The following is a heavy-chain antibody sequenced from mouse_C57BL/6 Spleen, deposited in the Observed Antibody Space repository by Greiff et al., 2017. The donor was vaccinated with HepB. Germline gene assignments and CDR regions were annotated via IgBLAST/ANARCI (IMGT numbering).Heavy chain of an antibody. V-gene: IGHV1-82*01. CDR2: IYPGDGDT. CDR3: ARGDPNSFYFDY. D-gene: IGHD4-1*01. Sequence: QVQLQRSGPELVKPGASVKISCKASGYAFSSSWMNWVKQRPGKGLEWIGRIYPGDGDTNYNGKFKGKATLTADKSSSTAHMQLSSLTSEDSAVYFCARGDPNSFYFDYWGQGTTLTVSS. CDR1: GYAFSSSW. J-gene: IGHJ2*01.